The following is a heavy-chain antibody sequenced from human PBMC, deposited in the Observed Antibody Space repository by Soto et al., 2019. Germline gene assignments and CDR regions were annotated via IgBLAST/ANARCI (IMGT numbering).Heavy chain of an antibody. D-gene: IGHD3-3*01. J-gene: IGHJ4*02. CDR2: VNEDGSEK. CDR3: VRDVAWSFDC. V-gene: IGHV3-7*01. CDR1: GFIFSNHW. Sequence: EMQLVESGGGLVQPGGSLRLSCAVSGFIFSNHWMAWVRQAPGKGLEWVAKVNEDGSEKSYVDSVKGRFTISRDNARSSLYLQMDGLRAEETAVYHCVRDVAWSFDCWGQGTLVTVSS.